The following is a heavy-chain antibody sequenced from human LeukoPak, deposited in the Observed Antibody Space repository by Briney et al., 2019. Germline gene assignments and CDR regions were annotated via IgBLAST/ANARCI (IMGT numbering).Heavy chain of an antibody. CDR1: GFTVSSNY. Sequence: PGGSLRLSCAASGFTVSSNYMSWVRQAPGKGLEWVSVIYSGGSTYYADSVKGRFTISRDNSKNTLYLQMNSLRAEDTAVYYCAKNNYYYYMDVWGKGTTVTVSS. V-gene: IGHV3-53*01. CDR2: IYSGGST. D-gene: IGHD2/OR15-2a*01. CDR3: AKNNYYYYMDV. J-gene: IGHJ6*03.